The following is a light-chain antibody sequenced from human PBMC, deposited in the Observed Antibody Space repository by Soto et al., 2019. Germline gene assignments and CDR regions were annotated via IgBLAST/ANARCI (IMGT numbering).Light chain of an antibody. Sequence: DIQMTQPTSSVSASVGDRVTITCRASQGIDNWLAWYQKKPGKAPKLLIYGASHLQFGVPSRFSGSGYGTDFTLTISSLQPEDFATYFCQQTNSLPLTFGGGTKVEIK. J-gene: IGKJ4*01. CDR2: GAS. CDR1: QGIDNW. CDR3: QQTNSLPLT. V-gene: IGKV1D-12*01.